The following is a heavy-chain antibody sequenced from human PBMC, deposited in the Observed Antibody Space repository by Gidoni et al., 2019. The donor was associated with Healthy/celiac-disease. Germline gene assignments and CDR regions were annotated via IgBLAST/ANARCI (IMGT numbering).Heavy chain of an antibody. V-gene: IGHV3-49*05. CDR1: GFTFGDYA. CDR2: IRSKAYGGTT. D-gene: IGHD3-22*01. J-gene: IGHJ4*02. Sequence: EVQLVESGGGLVNPGRSLRLYCTASGFTFGDYAMCWFRQAPGKGLEWGGFIRSKAYGGTTEYAASVKGRFTISRDDSKSIDYLQMNSLKTEDTAVYYCTRVYYYDSSGYRYYFDYWGQGTLVTVSS. CDR3: TRVYYYDSSGYRYYFDY.